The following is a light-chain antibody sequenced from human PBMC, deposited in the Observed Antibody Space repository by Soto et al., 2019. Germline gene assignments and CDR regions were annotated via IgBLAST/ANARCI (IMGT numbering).Light chain of an antibody. V-gene: IGKV3-20*01. Sequence: EIVLTQSPGTLSLSPGERATLSCRASQSVSSNYLAWYQQKPGQAPRLLIYSASSRATGIPDRFSGSGSGTDFILTISRLEPEDFAVYYCQQYGSSSWTFGQGTKVDIK. CDR1: QSVSSNY. J-gene: IGKJ1*01. CDR3: QQYGSSSWT. CDR2: SAS.